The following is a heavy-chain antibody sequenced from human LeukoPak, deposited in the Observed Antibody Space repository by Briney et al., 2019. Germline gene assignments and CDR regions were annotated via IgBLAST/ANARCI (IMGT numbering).Heavy chain of an antibody. V-gene: IGHV3-23*01. Sequence: GGSLRLSCAASGFPFSSYSMTWVRQAPGKGLEWVSGFDGNGPNTYYADSVKGRWTISRDNSRNTLYLEMNSLRPEDTAIYYCAKPRTTGLGWAQFDYWGQGSLVTVSS. CDR3: AKPRTTGLGWAQFDY. J-gene: IGHJ4*02. D-gene: IGHD2-8*02. CDR2: FDGNGPNT. CDR1: GFPFSSYS.